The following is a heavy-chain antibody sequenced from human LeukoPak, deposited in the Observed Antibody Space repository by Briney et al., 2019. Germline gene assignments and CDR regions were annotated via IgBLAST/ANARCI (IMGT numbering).Heavy chain of an antibody. D-gene: IGHD2-2*01. CDR1: GGSFSGNY. J-gene: IGHJ6*02. V-gene: IGHV4-34*12. CDR2: IIHSGSI. CDR3: ARDSGYCSSTSCPHRPGYSSSWELYYYYYGMDV. Sequence: EPSETLSLTCAVYGGSFSGNYWSWIRQPPGKGLEWIGEIIHSGSINYNPSLKSRVTMSLDTSKNQFSLKLSSVTAADTAVYYCARDSGYCSSTSCPHRPGYSSSWELYYYYYGMDVWGQGTTVTVSS.